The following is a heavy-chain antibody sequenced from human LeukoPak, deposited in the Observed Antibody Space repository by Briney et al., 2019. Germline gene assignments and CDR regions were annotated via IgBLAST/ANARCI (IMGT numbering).Heavy chain of an antibody. J-gene: IGHJ6*04. CDR2: INHSGST. CDR1: GGSFSGYY. Sequence: SETLSLTCAVYGGSFSGYYWSWIRQPPGKGLEWIGEINHSGSTNYNPSLKSRVTISADTSKNQFSLKLSSVTAAGTAVYYWSRERKKWMDVWRKGTTVSVFS. D-gene: IGHD2-8*01. V-gene: IGHV4-34*01. CDR3: SRERKKWMDV.